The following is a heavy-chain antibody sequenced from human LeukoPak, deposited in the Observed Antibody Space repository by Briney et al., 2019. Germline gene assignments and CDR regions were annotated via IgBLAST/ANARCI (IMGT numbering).Heavy chain of an antibody. J-gene: IGHJ4*02. D-gene: IGHD6-13*01. Sequence: KSSETLSLTCTVSGYSISSGYYWGWIRQPPGKGLEWIGSIYHSGSTYYNPSLKSRVTISVDTSKNQFSLKLSSVTAADAAVHYCARVSQQLVGDWGQGTLVTVSS. CDR3: ARVSQQLVGD. CDR1: GYSISSGYY. V-gene: IGHV4-38-2*02. CDR2: IYHSGST.